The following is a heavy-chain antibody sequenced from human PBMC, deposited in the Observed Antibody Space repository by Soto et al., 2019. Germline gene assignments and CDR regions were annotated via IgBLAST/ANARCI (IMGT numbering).Heavy chain of an antibody. CDR3: ARDGWGSNWYFDL. D-gene: IGHD3-16*01. CDR2: ISYDGKQT. CDR1: GFTFSSYG. Sequence: PGGSLRLSCAASGFTFSSYGMHWVRQAPGKGLEWVAVISYDGKQTYYADSVKGRFTISKDKSKRTLFLQMNSLRVDDTAVYCARDGWGSNWYFDLWGRGTLVTVSS. J-gene: IGHJ2*01. V-gene: IGHV3-30*03.